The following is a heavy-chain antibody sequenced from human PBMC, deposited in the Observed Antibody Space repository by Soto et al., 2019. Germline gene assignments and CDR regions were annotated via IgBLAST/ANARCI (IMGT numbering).Heavy chain of an antibody. V-gene: IGHV4-39*01. CDR2: IYYSGST. Sequence: SETLSLTCTVSGGSISSSGYYWGWIRQPPGKGLEWIGSIYYSGSTYYDPSLKSRVTISVDTSKNQFSLKLSSVTAADTAVYYCARHPLIQLWHVLPSPNNWFDPWGQGTLVTVSS. J-gene: IGHJ5*02. D-gene: IGHD5-18*01. CDR1: GGSISSSGYY. CDR3: ARHPLIQLWHVLPSPNNWFDP.